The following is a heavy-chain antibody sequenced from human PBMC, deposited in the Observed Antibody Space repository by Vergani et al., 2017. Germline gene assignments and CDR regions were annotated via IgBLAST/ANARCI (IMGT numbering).Heavy chain of an antibody. V-gene: IGHV3-7*01. Sequence: LEESGGGSVKPGGSLRLSCAASGFKFSDHYMSWIRQAPGKGLEWVANINQDGSEKYYVDSVKGRFTISRDNAKNSLYLQMNSLRAEDTALYYCARINYYGSSGYSLTRWHNWFDPWGQGTLITFSS. CDR3: ARINYYGSSGYSLTRWHNWFDP. J-gene: IGHJ5*02. CDR1: GFKFSDHY. D-gene: IGHD3-22*01. CDR2: INQDGSEK.